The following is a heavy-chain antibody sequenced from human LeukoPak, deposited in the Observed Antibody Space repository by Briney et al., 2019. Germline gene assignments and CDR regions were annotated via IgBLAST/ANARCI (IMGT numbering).Heavy chain of an antibody. V-gene: IGHV5-51*01. CDR1: GYKFSNYW. Sequence: GESLKISCKGSGYKFSNYWIGWVRQTPGKGLEWMGIIYPGDSDTKYSPSFQGQVTISADRSISTAYLQWSSLKASDTAMYYCARGEYSSSFDYWGQGTLVTVS. CDR2: IYPGDSDT. D-gene: IGHD6-6*01. J-gene: IGHJ4*02. CDR3: ARGEYSSSFDY.